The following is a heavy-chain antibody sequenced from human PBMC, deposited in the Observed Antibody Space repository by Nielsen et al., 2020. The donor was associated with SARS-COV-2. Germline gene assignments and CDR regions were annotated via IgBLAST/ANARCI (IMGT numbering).Heavy chain of an antibody. V-gene: IGHV1-18*04. CDR3: ARDRHIVGVPAAPELNYYYYGMDV. J-gene: IGHJ6*02. CDR1: GYSFTGYH. D-gene: IGHD2-2*01. CDR2: INPYNGDT. Sequence: ASVKVSCKASGYSFTGYHVHWVRQAPGHGLEWMGRINPYNGDTNYAQKLQGRVTMTTDTSTSTAYMELRSLRSDDTAVYYCARDRHIVGVPAAPELNYYYYGMDVWGQGTTVTVSS.